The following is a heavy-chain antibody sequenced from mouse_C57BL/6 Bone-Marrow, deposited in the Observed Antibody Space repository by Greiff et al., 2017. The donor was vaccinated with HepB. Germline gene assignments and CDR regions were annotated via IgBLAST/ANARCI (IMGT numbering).Heavy chain of an antibody. Sequence: EVKVVESGGGLVKPGGSLKLSCAASGFTFSSYAMSWVRQTPEKRLEWVATISDGGSYTYYPDNVKGRFTISRDNAKNNLYLQMSHLKSEDTAMYYCAREWYYGSSYLYAMDYWGQGTSVTVSS. V-gene: IGHV5-4*01. J-gene: IGHJ4*01. D-gene: IGHD1-1*01. CDR1: GFTFSSYA. CDR3: AREWYYGSSYLYAMDY. CDR2: ISDGGSYT.